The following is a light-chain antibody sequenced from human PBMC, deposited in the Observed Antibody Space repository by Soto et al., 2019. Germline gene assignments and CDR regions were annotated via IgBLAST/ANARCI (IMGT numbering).Light chain of an antibody. CDR3: QQRSNSVLT. Sequence: EIVLTQSTATLSLSPGERATLSCRASQSVSSYLAWYQQKRGQAPRLLIYDASNRATGIPARFSGSGSGTDFTLTISSLEPEDVAVYYCQQRSNSVLTFGGGTKVEIK. J-gene: IGKJ4*01. V-gene: IGKV3-11*01. CDR1: QSVSSY. CDR2: DAS.